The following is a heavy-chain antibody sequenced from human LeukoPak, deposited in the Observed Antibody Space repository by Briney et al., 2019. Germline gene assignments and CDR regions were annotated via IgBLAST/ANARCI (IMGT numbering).Heavy chain of an antibody. V-gene: IGHV3-7*01. CDR1: GFTFSTYW. CDR3: ARDSAGNDY. J-gene: IGHJ4*02. Sequence: QPGGSLRLSCAASGFTFSTYWMCWVRQAPGKGLEWVANIKQDGSEKYYVDSVKGRFTISRDNAKNSLYLQMNSLRAEDTAMYYCARDSAGNDYWGQGTLVTVSS. CDR2: IKQDGSEK. D-gene: IGHD6-13*01.